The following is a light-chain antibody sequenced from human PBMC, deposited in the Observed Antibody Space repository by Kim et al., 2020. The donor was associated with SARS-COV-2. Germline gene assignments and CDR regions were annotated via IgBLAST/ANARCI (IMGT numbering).Light chain of an antibody. CDR1: QSVRSN. J-gene: IGKJ2*01. Sequence: EIVMTQSPATLSVSPGERATLACRASQSVRSNLAWYQQRPGQAPRLLIYGASTRATGIPARFSGSGSGTYFTLTISSLQSEDFAVYYCQQYDNWLPYTFGQGTKLEI. CDR2: GAS. CDR3: QQYDNWLPYT. V-gene: IGKV3-15*01.